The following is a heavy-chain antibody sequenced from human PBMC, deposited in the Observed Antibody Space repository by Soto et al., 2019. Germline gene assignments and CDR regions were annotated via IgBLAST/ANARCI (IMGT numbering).Heavy chain of an antibody. D-gene: IGHD5-12*01. V-gene: IGHV4-30-4*01. CDR2: IYYSEIT. CDR1: GDSMSSGDYY. Sequence: QVQLQESGPGLVKPSQTLSLTCTVSGDSMSSGDYYWSWLRQPPGKGLEWIGYIYYSEITNYNPSLKSRVTLSADRSKNQFSLKLSSVTAADTAVYYCARQYGGYEYYFDYWGHGTLVTVSS. CDR3: ARQYGGYEYYFDY. J-gene: IGHJ4*01.